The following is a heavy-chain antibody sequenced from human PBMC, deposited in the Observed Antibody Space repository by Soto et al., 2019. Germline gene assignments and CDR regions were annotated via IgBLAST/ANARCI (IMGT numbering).Heavy chain of an antibody. CDR1: GFTFSSYA. CDR2: ISGSGGST. J-gene: IGHJ5*02. Sequence: GGSLRLSCAASGFTFSSYAMSWVRQAPGKGLGWVSAISGSGGSTYYADSVKGRFTISRDNSKITLYLQMNSLRAEDTAVYYCKGDNWFDPWGQGTLVTVSS. V-gene: IGHV3-23*01. CDR3: KGDNWFDP.